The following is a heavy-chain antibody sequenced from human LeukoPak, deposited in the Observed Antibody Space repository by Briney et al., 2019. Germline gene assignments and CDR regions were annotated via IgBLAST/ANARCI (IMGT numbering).Heavy chain of an antibody. D-gene: IGHD3-10*01. CDR1: GYSISSGYY. J-gene: IGHJ4*02. V-gene: IGHV4-38-2*01. CDR2: IYHSGST. CDR3: ARARYYGSGSKRGFDY. Sequence: PSETLSLTCAVSGYSISSGYYWGWIRQPPGKGLEWIGSIYHSGSTYYNPSLKSRVTISVDTSKNQFSLKLSSVTAADTAVYYCARARYYGSGSKRGFDYWGQGPLYAVSS.